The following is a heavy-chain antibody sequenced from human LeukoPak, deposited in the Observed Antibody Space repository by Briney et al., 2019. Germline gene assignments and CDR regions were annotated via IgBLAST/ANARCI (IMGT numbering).Heavy chain of an antibody. D-gene: IGHD2-2*01. CDR2: INPSGSST. CDR3: ARAHCSSTSCYGYYYQYMDV. CDR1: GYTFTSYY. V-gene: IGHV1-46*01. J-gene: IGHJ6*03. Sequence: ASVKVSCKASGYTFTSYYMHWVRQAPGQGLEWMGIINPSGSSTSYTQKFQGRVTMTRDTSTSTVYMELSSLRSEDTAVYYCARAHCSSTSCYGYYYQYMDVWGKGTTVTVSS.